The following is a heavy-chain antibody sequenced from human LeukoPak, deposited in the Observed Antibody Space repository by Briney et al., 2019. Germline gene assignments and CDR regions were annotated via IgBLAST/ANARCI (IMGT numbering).Heavy chain of an antibody. CDR2: IIPIFGTA. Sequence: ASVKVSCKASGGTFSSYAISWVRRAPGQGLEWMGGIIPIFGTANYAQKFQGRVTITADESTSTAYMELSSLRSEDTAVYYCATQTAVYYYGSGSYTDPWGQGTLVTVSS. CDR3: ATQTAVYYYGSGSYTDP. V-gene: IGHV1-69*13. D-gene: IGHD3-10*01. CDR1: GGTFSSYA. J-gene: IGHJ5*02.